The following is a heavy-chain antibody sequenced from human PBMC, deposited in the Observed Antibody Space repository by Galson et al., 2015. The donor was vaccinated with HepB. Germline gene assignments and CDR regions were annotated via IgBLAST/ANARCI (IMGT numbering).Heavy chain of an antibody. D-gene: IGHD4-11*01. J-gene: IGHJ4*02. CDR3: ARDISNYGPFDY. V-gene: IGHV1-18*01. Sequence: SVKVSCKASGYTFTSYGISWVRQAPGQGLEWMGWISAYNGNTNYAQKLQGRVTVTTDTSTSTAYMELRSLRSDDTAVYYCARDISNYGPFDYWGQGTLVTVSS. CDR1: GYTFTSYG. CDR2: ISAYNGNT.